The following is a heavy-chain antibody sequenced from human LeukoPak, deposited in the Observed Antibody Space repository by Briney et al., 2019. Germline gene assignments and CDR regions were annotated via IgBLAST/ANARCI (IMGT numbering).Heavy chain of an antibody. D-gene: IGHD5-18*01. CDR3: AKGGDVDTAIDC. CDR2: IQYAGSDK. J-gene: IGHJ4*02. V-gene: IGHV3-30*02. Sequence: GGSLRLSCAASGFTFNSYGMHWVRQAPGKGLEWVAFIQYAGSDKYYADSVKGRFTISRDNSKNTLYLQMNSLRAEDTAVYYCAKGGDVDTAIDCWGQGTLVTVSS. CDR1: GFTFNSYG.